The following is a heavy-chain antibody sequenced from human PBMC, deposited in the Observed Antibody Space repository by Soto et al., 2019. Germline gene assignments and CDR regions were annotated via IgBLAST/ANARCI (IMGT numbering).Heavy chain of an antibody. CDR3: ARSFGMAGRYFYYYGLDV. J-gene: IGHJ6*02. CDR1: GFNFGVFG. CDR2: LYYEGSEE. D-gene: IGHD6-13*01. V-gene: IGHV3-30*03. Sequence: QVRLVESGGGVVQPGRSLRLSCAASGFNFGVFGMHWVRQAPGKGLEWLSVLYYEGSEEYYADSVRGRFTISRDNSKNTLFLQMDSLRVDDTAVYYCARSFGMAGRYFYYYGLDVWGQGTTVTVSS.